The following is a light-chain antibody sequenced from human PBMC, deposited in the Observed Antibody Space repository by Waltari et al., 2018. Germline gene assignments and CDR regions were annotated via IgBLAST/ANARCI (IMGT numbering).Light chain of an antibody. V-gene: IGKV3-15*01. CDR2: GAS. Sequence: EIVMTQSPATLSVSPGERATLSCRASQSVSSTLAWYQQKPGQAPRLRIYGASTRATGIPARFSGSGSGTEFTLTISSLQSEDFAVYYCQQYNNWPSWTFGQGTKVEIK. CDR1: QSVSST. CDR3: QQYNNWPSWT. J-gene: IGKJ1*01.